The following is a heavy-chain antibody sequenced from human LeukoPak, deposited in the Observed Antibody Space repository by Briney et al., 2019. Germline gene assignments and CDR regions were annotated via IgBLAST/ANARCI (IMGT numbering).Heavy chain of an antibody. D-gene: IGHD3-9*01. J-gene: IGHJ6*04. CDR3: ARETVYDILTGYFYYYYYGMDV. CDR2: IWYDGSNK. Sequence: GGSLRLSCAASGFTFSSYGMHWVRQAPGKGLEWVAVIWYDGSNKYYADSVKGLFTISRDNSKNTLYLQMNSLRAEDTAVYYCARETVYDILTGYFYYYYYGMDVWGKGTTVTVSS. V-gene: IGHV3-33*01. CDR1: GFTFSSYG.